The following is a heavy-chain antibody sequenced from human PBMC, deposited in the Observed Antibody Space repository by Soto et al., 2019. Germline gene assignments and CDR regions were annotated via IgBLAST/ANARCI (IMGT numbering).Heavy chain of an antibody. CDR3: ASVYCSGGSCYSAGVHFDY. Sequence: GGLNRHCYGAAEVNFGGYSVNWVSQEPGKGLEWVSSISSSSSYIYYADSVKGRFTISRDNSKNTLYLQMNSLRAEDTAVYYCASVYCSGGSCYSAGVHFDYWGQGTLVTVSS. V-gene: IGHV3-21*01. J-gene: IGHJ4*02. D-gene: IGHD2-15*01. CDR2: ISSSSSYI. CDR1: EVNFGGYS.